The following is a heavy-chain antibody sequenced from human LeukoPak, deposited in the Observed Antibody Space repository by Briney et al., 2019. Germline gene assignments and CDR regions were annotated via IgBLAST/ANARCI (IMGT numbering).Heavy chain of an antibody. CDR2: ISWDSGSI. CDR1: GFTFDDYV. V-gene: IGHV3-9*01. D-gene: IGHD6-19*01. CDR3: AKDSSGWMSGREGFDY. Sequence: GRSLRLSCAASGFTFDDYVMHWVRQAPGKGLEWVSGISWDSGSIGYADSVKGRFTISRDNAKNSLYLQMNSLRAEDTALYYCAKDSSGWMSGREGFDYWGQGTLVTVSS. J-gene: IGHJ4*02.